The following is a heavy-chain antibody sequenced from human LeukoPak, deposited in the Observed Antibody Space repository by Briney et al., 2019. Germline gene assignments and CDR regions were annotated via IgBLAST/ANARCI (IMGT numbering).Heavy chain of an antibody. CDR2: IYTSGST. V-gene: IGHV4-61*02. J-gene: IGHJ6*03. CDR1: GGSISSGSYY. Sequence: PSETLSLTCTVSGGSISSGSYYWSWIRQPAGKGLEWIGRIYTSGSTNYNPSLKSRVTISVDTSKNQFSLKLSSVTAADTAVYYCAREIHYYGSGSYLYYYYYYMDVWGKGTTVTISS. CDR3: AREIHYYGSGSYLYYYYYYMDV. D-gene: IGHD3-10*01.